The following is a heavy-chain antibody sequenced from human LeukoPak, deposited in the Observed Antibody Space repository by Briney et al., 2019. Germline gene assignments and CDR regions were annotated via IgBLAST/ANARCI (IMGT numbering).Heavy chain of an antibody. CDR1: GFTFITYA. Sequence: GGSLRLSCATSGFTFITYAMSWVRQAPGKGLEWVSAISGSGGNTDYVDSVKGRFTISRDNSQNTLYLQMNSLRAEDTDIYYCANIDSSSWYGVSYWGQGTLVTVSS. V-gene: IGHV3-23*01. D-gene: IGHD6-13*01. CDR2: ISGSGGNT. CDR3: ANIDSSSWYGVSY. J-gene: IGHJ4*02.